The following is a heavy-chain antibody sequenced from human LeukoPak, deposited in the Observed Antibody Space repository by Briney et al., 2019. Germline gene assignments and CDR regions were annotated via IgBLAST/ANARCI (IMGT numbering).Heavy chain of an antibody. CDR3: ARGFNDTAMVTEYFDY. CDR1: GGSFSGYY. Sequence: SETLSLTCAVYGGSFSGYYWNWIRQPPGKGLEWIGEINHSGSTNNNPSLKSRVTISVDTTKNQFSLKLSSVTAADTAVYYCARGFNDTAMVTEYFDYWGQGSLVTVSS. CDR2: INHSGST. V-gene: IGHV4-34*01. J-gene: IGHJ4*02. D-gene: IGHD5-18*01.